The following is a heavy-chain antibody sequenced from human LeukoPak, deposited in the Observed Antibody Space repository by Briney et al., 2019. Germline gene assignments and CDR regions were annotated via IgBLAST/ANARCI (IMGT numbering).Heavy chain of an antibody. D-gene: IGHD3-22*01. CDR1: GGSFSGQY. Sequence: SETLSLTCAVFGGSFSGQYWSWIRQYPGKGLEWIGYIHYSGNTYYNPSLKSRVTISVDTSKNHFSLRLSSVTAADTAVYYCASGNGYYYRYFDYWGQGTLVTVSS. CDR2: IHYSGNT. CDR3: ASGNGYYYRYFDY. V-gene: IGHV4-31*11. J-gene: IGHJ4*02.